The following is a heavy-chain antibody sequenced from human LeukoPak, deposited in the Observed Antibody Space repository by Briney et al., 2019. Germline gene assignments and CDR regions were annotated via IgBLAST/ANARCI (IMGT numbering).Heavy chain of an antibody. J-gene: IGHJ4*02. CDR2: ISGSGGTT. Sequence: GGSLRLSCAASGFTFSSYAMSWVRQAPGKGLEWVSAISGSGGTTYYADSVKGRFTISRDNSKNTLYLQMNTLRAEDTALYYYAKVGGPGGDPYYYGSGGTFDYWGQGTLVTVSS. V-gene: IGHV3-23*01. CDR1: GFTFSSYA. CDR3: AKVGGPGGDPYYYGSGGTFDY. D-gene: IGHD3-10*01.